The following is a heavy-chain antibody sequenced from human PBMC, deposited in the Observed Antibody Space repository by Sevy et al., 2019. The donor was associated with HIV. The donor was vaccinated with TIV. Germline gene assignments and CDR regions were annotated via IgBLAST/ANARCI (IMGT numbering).Heavy chain of an antibody. CDR3: AKDPNYCSGTDCRYPLKNWFDP. CDR2: ISYDGSHD. D-gene: IGHD2-2*01. V-gene: IGHV3-33*06. J-gene: IGHJ5*02. CDR1: RFSFSNYG. Sequence: GGSLRLSCVTSRFSFSNYGMHWVRQAPGKGLEWVAAISYDGSHDYYCDSVKGRFTISRDDSKATLYLQMNSLRAEDTAVYYCAKDPNYCSGTDCRYPLKNWFDPWGHGTLVTVSS.